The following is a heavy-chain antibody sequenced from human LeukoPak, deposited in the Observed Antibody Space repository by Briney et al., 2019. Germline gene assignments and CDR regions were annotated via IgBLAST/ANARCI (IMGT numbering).Heavy chain of an antibody. J-gene: IGHJ4*02. CDR3: AREGDYYDSSGYYDVFDY. CDR2: IKQDGSEK. CDR1: GFNSGNYW. D-gene: IGHD3-22*01. Sequence: GGSLRLSCAASGFNSGNYWMSWVRQAPGKGLEWVANIKQDGSEKYYVDSVKGRFTISRDNAKNSLYLQMNSLRAEDAAVYYCAREGDYYDSSGYYDVFDYWGQGTLVTVSS. V-gene: IGHV3-7*01.